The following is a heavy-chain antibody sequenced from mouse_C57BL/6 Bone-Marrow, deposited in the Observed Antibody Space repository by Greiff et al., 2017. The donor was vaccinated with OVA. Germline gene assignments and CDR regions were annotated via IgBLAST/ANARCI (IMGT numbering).Heavy chain of an antibody. V-gene: IGHV1-39*01. Sequence: VVESGASVKISCKASGYSFTDYNMNWVKQSNGKSLEWIGVINPNYGTTSYNQKFKGKATLTVDQSSSTAYMQLNSLTSEDSAVYYCARGEIYDGYSWFAYWGQGTLVTVSA. CDR1: GYSFTDYN. D-gene: IGHD2-3*01. CDR2: INPNYGTT. CDR3: ARGEIYDGYSWFAY. J-gene: IGHJ3*01.